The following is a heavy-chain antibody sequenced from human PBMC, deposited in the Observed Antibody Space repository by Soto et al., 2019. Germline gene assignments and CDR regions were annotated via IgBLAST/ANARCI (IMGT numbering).Heavy chain of an antibody. V-gene: IGHV1-18*01. CDR1: GYTFTSYG. D-gene: IGHD3-22*01. Sequence: QVQLVQSGAEVKKPGASVKVSCKASGYTFTSYGISWVRQAPGQGLEWMGWISAYNGNTNYAQKLQGRVTMTTDTSTSTVYMELRRLRSDDTAVYYCARVDYYDSSGYWDFDYWGQGTLVTVSS. J-gene: IGHJ4*02. CDR3: ARVDYYDSSGYWDFDY. CDR2: ISAYNGNT.